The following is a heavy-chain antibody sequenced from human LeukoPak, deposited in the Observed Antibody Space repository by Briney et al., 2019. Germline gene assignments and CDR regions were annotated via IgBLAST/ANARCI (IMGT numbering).Heavy chain of an antibody. Sequence: PSETLSLTCTVSGDSISGFYWSWIRQPPGKGLEWIGYIYYSGSTNYNSSLKSRVTISVDTSKSQFSLKLTSVTAADTAVYYCARRRYTSGYLDYWGQGTLVTVSS. CDR2: IYYSGST. V-gene: IGHV4-59*08. J-gene: IGHJ4*02. CDR3: ARRRYTSGYLDY. D-gene: IGHD3-22*01. CDR1: GDSISGFY.